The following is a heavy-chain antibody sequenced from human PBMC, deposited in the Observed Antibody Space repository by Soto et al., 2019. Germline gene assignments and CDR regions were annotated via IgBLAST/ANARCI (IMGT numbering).Heavy chain of an antibody. CDR2: IYWDNDQ. Sequence: QITLKESGPTLVKPTETLTLTCTVSGFSLSTNGVGVGWIRQPPGKALEWLALIYWDNDQYYSPSLKSRLSIRNDDSSNQVVLTVTNVDPMDTATYYCAHRGPKGAGAFEIWGQGTMVTVSS. CDR3: AHRGPKGAGAFEI. CDR1: GFSLSTNGVG. V-gene: IGHV2-5*02. J-gene: IGHJ3*02.